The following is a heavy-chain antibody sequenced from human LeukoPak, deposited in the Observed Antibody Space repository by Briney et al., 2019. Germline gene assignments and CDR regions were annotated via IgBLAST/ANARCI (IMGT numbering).Heavy chain of an antibody. J-gene: IGHJ6*02. D-gene: IGHD6-19*01. CDR3: TRHVEQWLVPDYYYYGMDV. CDR1: GFTFSGSA. Sequence: GGSLRLSCAASGFTFSGSAMHWVRQASGKGLEWVGRIRSKANSYATAYAASVKGRFTISRDDSKNTAYLQMNSLKTEDTAVYYCTRHVEQWLVPDYYYYGMDVWGQGTTVTVSS. CDR2: IRSKANSYAT. V-gene: IGHV3-73*01.